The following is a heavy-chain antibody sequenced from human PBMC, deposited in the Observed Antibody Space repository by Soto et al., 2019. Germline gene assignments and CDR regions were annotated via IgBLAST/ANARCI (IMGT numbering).Heavy chain of an antibody. Sequence: QVQLQESGPGLVKPSQTLSLTCTVSGGSISSGGYYWSWIRQHPGKGLEWIGYIYYSGSTYYNPSRKSRVTISVSTSKTPFSLKLSYVTAADTAVYYCARAYGWGYLDVWGQGTTVTVSS. CDR3: ARAYGWGYLDV. CDR2: IYYSGST. D-gene: IGHD3-10*01. CDR1: GGSISSGGYY. J-gene: IGHJ6*02. V-gene: IGHV4-31*03.